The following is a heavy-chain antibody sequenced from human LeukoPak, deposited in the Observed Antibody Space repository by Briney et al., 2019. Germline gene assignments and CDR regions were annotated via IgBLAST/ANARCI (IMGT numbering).Heavy chain of an antibody. CDR3: ARGRSYYYDSSGYYYFDY. D-gene: IGHD3-22*01. CDR2: IYYSGST. J-gene: IGHJ4*02. V-gene: IGHV4-59*01. CDR1: GGSISSYY. Sequence: SETLSLTCTVSGGSISSYYWSWIRQSPGKGLEWIGYIYYSGSTNYNPSLKSRVTISVDTSKNQFSLKLSSVTAADTAVYYCARGRSYYYDSSGYYYFDYWGQGTLVTVSS.